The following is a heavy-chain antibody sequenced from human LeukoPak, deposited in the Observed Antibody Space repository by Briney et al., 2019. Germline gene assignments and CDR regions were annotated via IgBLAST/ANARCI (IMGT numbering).Heavy chain of an antibody. CDR2: INTSGST. CDR3: ARGGSSLGWFDP. J-gene: IGHJ5*02. D-gene: IGHD6-6*01. CDR1: GGSISSYY. V-gene: IGHV4-4*07. Sequence: SETLSLTCTVPGGSISSYYWSWIRQPAGKGLEWIGRINTSGSTNYNPSLRSRVTMSVDTSKNQFSLKLSSVTAADTAVYYCARGGSSLGWFDPWGQGTLVTVSS.